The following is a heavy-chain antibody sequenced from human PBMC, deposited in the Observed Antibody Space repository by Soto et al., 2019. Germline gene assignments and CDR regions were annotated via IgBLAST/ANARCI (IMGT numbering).Heavy chain of an antibody. J-gene: IGHJ2*01. V-gene: IGHV3-23*01. Sequence: EVQLLESGGALVQPGGSLRLSCAGSGFTFINYAMNWVRQAPGKGLEGVSSISGGGDAAFFPDSVRGRFTISRDNSKNTVTLQMNSLGVDDTAVYYCARKILGSTSRPNYWYFDLWGRGTLVTVSS. CDR2: ISGGGDAA. CDR3: ARKILGSTSRPNYWYFDL. D-gene: IGHD2-2*01. CDR1: GFTFINYA.